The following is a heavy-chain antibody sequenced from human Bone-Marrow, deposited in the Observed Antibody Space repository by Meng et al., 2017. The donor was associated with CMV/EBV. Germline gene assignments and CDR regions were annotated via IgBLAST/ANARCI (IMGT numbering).Heavy chain of an antibody. Sequence: VPLVQSGSGVKKPGASVKGSCKASGYTFTSYGISWVRQAPGQGLEWMGWSSAYNGNTNYAQKLQGRVTMTTDTSTSTAYMELRSLRSDDTAVYYCARDRAGGGYFDYWGQGTLVTVSS. V-gene: IGHV1-18*01. CDR3: ARDRAGGGYFDY. CDR1: GYTFTSYG. D-gene: IGHD3-10*01. CDR2: SSAYNGNT. J-gene: IGHJ4*02.